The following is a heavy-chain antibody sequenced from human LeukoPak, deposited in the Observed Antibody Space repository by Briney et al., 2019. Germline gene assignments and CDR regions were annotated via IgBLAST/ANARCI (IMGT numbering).Heavy chain of an antibody. V-gene: IGHV1-2*02. CDR1: GYTFNGYY. CDR3: SGEYSRITSCSKGGWFDP. D-gene: IGHD2-2*01. Sequence: GAAVTVSCTASGYTFNGYYMHWLRQAPPHGLEWMESTNPNNGGPNHSQKFQGRVTLTRKTSIRRAYRELSRIRSDDTAGSYFSGEYSRITSCSKGGWFDPWGQGTLVTVSS. J-gene: IGHJ5*02. CDR2: TNPNNGGP.